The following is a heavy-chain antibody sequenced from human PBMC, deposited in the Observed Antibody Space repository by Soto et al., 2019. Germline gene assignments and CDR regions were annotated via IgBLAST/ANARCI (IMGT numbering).Heavy chain of an antibody. Sequence: QITLKESGPTLVKPTQTLTLTCTLSGFSLSTSGVGVGWIRQPPGKALEWLALIYWNDDKGYSPSLKRRVTITKDTSKNQVVLTMTNMDPVDTATYYGAHVTNWSLAYWGQGTLVTVSS. CDR2: IYWNDDK. CDR3: AHVTNWSLAY. V-gene: IGHV2-5*01. CDR1: GFSLSTSGVG. D-gene: IGHD1-1*01. J-gene: IGHJ4*02.